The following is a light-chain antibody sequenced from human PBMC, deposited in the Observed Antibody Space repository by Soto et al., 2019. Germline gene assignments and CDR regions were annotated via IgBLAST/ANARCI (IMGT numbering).Light chain of an antibody. CDR2: GTS. CDR1: QSINTY. J-gene: IGKJ4*01. V-gene: IGKV1-39*01. CDR3: QQCYSTLLS. Sequence: DVQMTQSPSSLSASVGDRVTITCRASQSINTYLNWYQQTPGKAPKLLIYGTSTLQSGVPSRFSGNGSGTDFTLTISSLQPEDFATYYCQQCYSTLLSFGGGTKVEIK.